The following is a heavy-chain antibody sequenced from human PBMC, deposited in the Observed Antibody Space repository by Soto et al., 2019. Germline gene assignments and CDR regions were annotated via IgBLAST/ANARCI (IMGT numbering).Heavy chain of an antibody. D-gene: IGHD5-18*01. CDR2: ISYDGSNK. V-gene: IGHV3-30*18. CDR1: GFTFSSYG. CDR3: AKPPWRGYSYGPGDY. Sequence: GGSLRLSCAASGFTFSSYGMHWVRQAPGKGLEWVAVISYDGSNKYYADSVKGRFTISRDNSKNTLYLQMNSLRAEDTAVYYCAKPPWRGYSYGPGDYWGQGTLVTVAS. J-gene: IGHJ4*02.